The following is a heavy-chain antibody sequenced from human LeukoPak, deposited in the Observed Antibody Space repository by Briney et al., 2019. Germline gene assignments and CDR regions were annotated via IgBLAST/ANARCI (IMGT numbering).Heavy chain of an antibody. CDR1: GFTFSSYG. CDR2: IWYDGSNK. Sequence: GGSLRLSRAASGFTFSSYGMHWVRQAPGKGLEWVAVIWYDGSNKYYADSVKGRFTISRDNFKNTLYLQMNSLRAEDTAVYYCASTNPENAFDIWGQGTMVTVSS. D-gene: IGHD1-14*01. CDR3: ASTNPENAFDI. V-gene: IGHV3-33*01. J-gene: IGHJ3*02.